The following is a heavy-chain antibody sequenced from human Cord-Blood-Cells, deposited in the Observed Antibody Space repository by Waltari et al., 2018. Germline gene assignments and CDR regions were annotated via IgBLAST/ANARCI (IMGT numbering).Heavy chain of an antibody. J-gene: IGHJ3*02. CDR2: INQSGST. CDR3: ARVLDYYDSSGYYYFAFDI. Sequence: QVQLLHRRAGLLTPSETLSLTSSVCAGSFSGYYWNWIRQPPGPGMEWIGEINQSGSTNYNPSLKSGVTISVDTPKNQFSLKLRSVTAADTAVYYFARVLDYYDSSGYYYFAFDIWGQGTMVTVSS. V-gene: IGHV4-34*01. D-gene: IGHD3-22*01. CDR1: AGSFSGYY.